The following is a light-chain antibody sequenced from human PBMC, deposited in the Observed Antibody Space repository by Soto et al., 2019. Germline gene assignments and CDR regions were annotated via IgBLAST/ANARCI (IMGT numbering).Light chain of an antibody. Sequence: EIVLTQSPATLSLSPGERATLSCRASQSVSSYLAWYQQKPGQAPRLLMYDASNRATGTPARFSGSGSGTDFTLTIRSLEPEYFAVYYCQQRSNWPPTFDQATKLVIK. V-gene: IGKV3-11*01. J-gene: IGKJ2*01. CDR3: QQRSNWPPT. CDR1: QSVSSY. CDR2: DAS.